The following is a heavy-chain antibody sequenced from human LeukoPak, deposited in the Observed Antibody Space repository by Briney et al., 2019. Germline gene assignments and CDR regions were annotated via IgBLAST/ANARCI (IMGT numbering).Heavy chain of an antibody. CDR3: ASHAVAGNHEKATGRTPPGGSFDL. CDR1: GFTVSSNY. V-gene: IGHV3-53*01. Sequence: GGSLRLSCAASGFTVSSNYMSWVRQAPGKGLEWVSVIYSGGSTYYADSVKGRFTISRDNSKNTLYLQMNSLRAEDTAVYYCASHAVAGNHEKATGRTPPGGSFDLWGRGTLVTVSS. J-gene: IGHJ2*01. D-gene: IGHD6-19*01. CDR2: IYSGGST.